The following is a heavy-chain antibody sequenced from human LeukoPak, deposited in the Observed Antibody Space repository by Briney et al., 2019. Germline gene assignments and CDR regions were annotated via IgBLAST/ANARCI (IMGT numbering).Heavy chain of an antibody. CDR1: GGSISSYY. Sequence: SETLSLTCTVSGGSISSYYWSWIRQPPGKGLEWIGYIYYSGSTNYNPSLKSRVTISVDTSKNQFSLKLSSVTAADTAVYYCARGTDDFWSGYIDYWGQGTLVTVSS. J-gene: IGHJ4*02. CDR2: IYYSGST. CDR3: ARGTDDFWSGYIDY. D-gene: IGHD3-3*01. V-gene: IGHV4-59*01.